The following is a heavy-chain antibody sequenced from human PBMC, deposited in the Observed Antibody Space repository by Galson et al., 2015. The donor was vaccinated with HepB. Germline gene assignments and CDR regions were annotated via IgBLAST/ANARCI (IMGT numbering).Heavy chain of an antibody. CDR3: TNEFYGGFEY. CDR1: DFTFSNAW. CDR2: IKSKTSGGTI. D-gene: IGHD4-23*01. J-gene: IGHJ4*02. V-gene: IGHV3-15*07. Sequence: SLRLSCAVSDFTFSNAWMNWVRQAPGKGLEWVGRIKSKTSGGTIDYAAPVKGRFTISRDDLKNTLYLQMNSLKIEDTAVYYCTNEFYGGFEYWGQGALVTVSS.